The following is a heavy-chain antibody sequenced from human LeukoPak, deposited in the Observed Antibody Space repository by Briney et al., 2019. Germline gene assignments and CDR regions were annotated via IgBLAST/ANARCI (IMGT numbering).Heavy chain of an antibody. V-gene: IGHV3-30-3*01. Sequence: PGGSLRPSCAASGFTFSSYAVHWVRQAPGKGLEGVAVISYDGSNKYYADSVKGRFTISRDNSKNKLYLQMNSLRAEDTAVYYCAKARSITTPGDAFDIWGQGTMVTVSS. CDR3: AKARSITTPGDAFDI. J-gene: IGHJ3*02. D-gene: IGHD4-11*01. CDR2: ISYDGSNK. CDR1: GFTFSSYA.